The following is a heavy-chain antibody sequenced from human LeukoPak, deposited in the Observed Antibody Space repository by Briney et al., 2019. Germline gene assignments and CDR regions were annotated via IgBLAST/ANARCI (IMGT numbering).Heavy chain of an antibody. J-gene: IGHJ3*02. V-gene: IGHV5-51*01. CDR1: GYSFVSYW. CDR2: IYPGDSDT. CDR3: ARVRPQDGFDI. Sequence: GESLKISCQASGYSFVSYWIGWVRQMPGKGLEWMGIIYPGDSDTTYSPSFQGQVTISADKSISTAYLQWSSLKASDTAMYYCARVRPQDGFDIWGQGTMVTVSS.